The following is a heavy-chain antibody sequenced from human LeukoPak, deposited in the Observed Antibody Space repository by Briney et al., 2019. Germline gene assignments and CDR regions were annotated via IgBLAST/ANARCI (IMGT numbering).Heavy chain of an antibody. CDR2: IYYSGRT. V-gene: IGHV4-59*08. J-gene: IGHJ4*02. Sequence: PSETLSLTCTASGGSISSDYWSWLRQPPGKGLEWIGHIYYSGRTNYNPSLKSRVTISVDTSKNQFSLKLNSVTAADTAVYYCARRVDGYITPLDHWGQGTLVTVSS. CDR1: GGSISSDY. D-gene: IGHD6-13*01. CDR3: ARRVDGYITPLDH.